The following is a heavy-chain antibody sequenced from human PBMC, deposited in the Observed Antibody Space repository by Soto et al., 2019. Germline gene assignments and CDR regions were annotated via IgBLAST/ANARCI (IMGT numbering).Heavy chain of an antibody. V-gene: IGHV4-39*01. J-gene: IGHJ5*02. D-gene: IGHD3-3*01. CDR3: ARQSAFWSGYFDP. Sequence: PSETLSLTCTVSGGPISSSSYYWGWIRQPPGKGLEWIGSIYYSGSTYYNPSLKSRVTISVDTSKNQFSLKLSSVTAADTAVYYCARQSAFWSGYFDPWGQGTLVTVSS. CDR1: GGPISSSSYY. CDR2: IYYSGST.